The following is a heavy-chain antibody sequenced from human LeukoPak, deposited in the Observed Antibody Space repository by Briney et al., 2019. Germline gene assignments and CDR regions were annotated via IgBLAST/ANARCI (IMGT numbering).Heavy chain of an antibody. CDR1: GDSVSSAYYY. CDR2: IYYSGST. CDR3: TRDYTGDYDSSGYLYYVDY. J-gene: IGHJ4*02. Sequence: PSETLSLTCTVSGDSVSSAYYYWCWIRQPPGKGLEWIGYIYYSGSTNYNPSLKSRVTMSIDTSKSQFSLKLSSVTAADTAVYYCTRDYTGDYDSSGYLYYVDYWGLGALVTVSS. D-gene: IGHD3-22*01. V-gene: IGHV4-61*01.